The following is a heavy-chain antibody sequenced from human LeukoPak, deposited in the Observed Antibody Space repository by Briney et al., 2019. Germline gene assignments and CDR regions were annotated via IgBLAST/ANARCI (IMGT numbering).Heavy chain of an antibody. V-gene: IGHV4-39*01. CDR1: GGSISSSSYY. D-gene: IGHD1-7*01. J-gene: IGHJ6*03. Sequence: SETLSLTCTVSGGSISSSSYYWGWIRQPLGKGLEWIGSIYYSGSTYYNPSLKSRVTISVDTSKNQFSLKLSSVTAADTAVYYCARHWNYILPKTRNYYYYMDVWGKGTTVTVSS. CDR3: ARHWNYILPKTRNYYYYMDV. CDR2: IYYSGST.